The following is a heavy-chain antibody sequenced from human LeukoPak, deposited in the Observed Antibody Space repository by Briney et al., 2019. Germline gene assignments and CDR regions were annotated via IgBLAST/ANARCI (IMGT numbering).Heavy chain of an antibody. CDR2: ISGSSHDI. J-gene: IGHJ4*02. CDR1: GFTFSDYY. Sequence: GGSLRLSCAASGFTFSDYYMNWIRQTPGKGLEWLSYISGSSHDINYAGSVEGRFTVSRDNTKRSLYLEMNSLRVEDTAVYYCSTLTSRGLSDSWGQGTLVTVSS. D-gene: IGHD4-11*01. CDR3: STLTSRGLSDS. V-gene: IGHV3-11*03.